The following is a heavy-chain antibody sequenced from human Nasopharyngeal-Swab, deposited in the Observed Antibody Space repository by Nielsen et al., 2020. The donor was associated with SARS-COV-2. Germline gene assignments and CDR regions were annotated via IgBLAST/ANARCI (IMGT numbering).Heavy chain of an antibody. J-gene: IGHJ4*02. CDR3: TRCGGGCYSGRDY. D-gene: IGHD2-15*01. Sequence: GESLKISCAASGFTFSDSAIHWVRQASGEGLEWVGRVRSKGNNYATAYSASVKGRFIIFRDDPTNTAYLQMNSLKTEDTATYYCTRCGGGCYSGRDYWGQGTLVTVSS. CDR2: VRSKGNNYAT. CDR1: GFTFSDSA. V-gene: IGHV3-73*01.